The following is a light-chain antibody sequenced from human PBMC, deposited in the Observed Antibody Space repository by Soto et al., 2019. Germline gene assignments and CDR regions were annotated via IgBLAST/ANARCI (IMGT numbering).Light chain of an antibody. CDR2: GAS. CDR1: RGVSTS. V-gene: IGKV3-15*01. CDR3: QQYGDWPRT. J-gene: IGKJ1*01. Sequence: EIVMTQSPVILSLSPGERATLSCRASRGVSTSLSWYKHQPGQTPRLLIFGASSRAAGVPARFSGSESGTEFTLTISSLQSEDIAVYYCQQYGDWPRTCGQGTKVEIK.